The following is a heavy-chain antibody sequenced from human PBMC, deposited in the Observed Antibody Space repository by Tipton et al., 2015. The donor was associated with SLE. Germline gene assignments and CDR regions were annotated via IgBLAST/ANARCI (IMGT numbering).Heavy chain of an antibody. V-gene: IGHV4-34*01. D-gene: IGHD6-19*01. CDR2: INHSGST. CDR1: GGSFSGYY. Sequence: TLSLTCAVYGGSFSGYYWSWIRQPPGKGLGWIGEINHSGSTNYNPSLKSRVTISVDTSKNKFSLQLSAVTAADTAVYYCARRAVALNPFDYWGQGTLVTVSS. CDR3: ARRAVALNPFDY. J-gene: IGHJ4*02.